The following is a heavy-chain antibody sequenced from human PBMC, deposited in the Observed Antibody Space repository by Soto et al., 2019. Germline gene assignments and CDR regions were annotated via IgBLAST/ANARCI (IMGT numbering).Heavy chain of an antibody. CDR3: AKAPVYYYDSSGYQSDYYYYGMDV. J-gene: IGHJ6*02. D-gene: IGHD3-22*01. V-gene: IGHV3-23*01. CDR2: ISGSGGST. CDR1: GFTFSSYA. Sequence: LRLSCAASGFTFSSYAMSWVRQAPGKGLEWVSAISGSGGSTYYADSVKGRFTISRDNSKNTLYLQMNSLRAEDTAVYYCAKAPVYYYDSSGYQSDYYYYGMDVWGQGTTVTVSS.